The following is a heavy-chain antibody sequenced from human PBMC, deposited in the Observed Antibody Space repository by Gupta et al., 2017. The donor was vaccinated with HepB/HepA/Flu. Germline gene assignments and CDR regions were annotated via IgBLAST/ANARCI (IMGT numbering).Heavy chain of an antibody. J-gene: IGHJ4*02. V-gene: IGHV3-7*01. CDR3: ARDHPTGGHFDY. Sequence: EVQLVESGGGLVQPGGSLRLSCAASGFTFRSYWMSWVRQAPGKGLEWVANIKQDGSEKYYVDSVKGRFTISRDNAKNSLYLQMNSLRAEDTAVYYCARDHPTGGHFDYWGQGTLVTLSS. D-gene: IGHD3-16*01. CDR2: IKQDGSEK. CDR1: GFTFRSYW.